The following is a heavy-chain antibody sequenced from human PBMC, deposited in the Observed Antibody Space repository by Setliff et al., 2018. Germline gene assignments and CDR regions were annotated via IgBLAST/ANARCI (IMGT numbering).Heavy chain of an antibody. CDR1: GGSFSGYY. CDR3: ARGKPFFGVVIMGYYYYYMDV. J-gene: IGHJ6*03. Sequence: SETLSLTCAVYGGSFSGYYWSWIRQPPGKGLEWIGEINHSGSTNYNPSPKSRVTISVDTSKNQFSLKLSSVTAADTAVYYCARGKPFFGVVIMGYYYYYMDVWGKGTTVTVS. D-gene: IGHD3-3*01. V-gene: IGHV4-34*01. CDR2: INHSGST.